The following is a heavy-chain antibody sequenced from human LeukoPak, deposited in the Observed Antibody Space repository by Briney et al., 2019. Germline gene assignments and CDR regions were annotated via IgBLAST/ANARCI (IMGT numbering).Heavy chain of an antibody. Sequence: GGSLRLSCAASGFTFSSYAMSWVRQAPGKGLEWVSTISSGGSSTYYADSVKGRFTISRDNSKNTLYLQMNSLRAEDTAIYYCAKAILPATILSFNDYWGQGTLVTVSS. CDR2: ISSGGSST. J-gene: IGHJ4*02. CDR1: GFTFSSYA. CDR3: AKAILPATILSFNDY. D-gene: IGHD2-2*02. V-gene: IGHV3-23*01.